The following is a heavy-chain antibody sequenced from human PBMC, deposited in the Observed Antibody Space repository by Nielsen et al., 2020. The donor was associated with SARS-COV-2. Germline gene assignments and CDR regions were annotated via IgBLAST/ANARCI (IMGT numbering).Heavy chain of an antibody. J-gene: IGHJ4*02. V-gene: IGHV1-3*01. CDR2: ITAADGHT. D-gene: IGHD5-18*01. Sequence: ASVKVSCKASGYTFTSYTINWLRQAPGQRLSGREGITAADGHTKYSQNFQGRVTITRDTSAGTVYMELTNLRSEDTAVYYCARSPYNYASPLDRWGQGTLVTVSS. CDR3: ARSPYNYASPLDR. CDR1: GYTFTSYT.